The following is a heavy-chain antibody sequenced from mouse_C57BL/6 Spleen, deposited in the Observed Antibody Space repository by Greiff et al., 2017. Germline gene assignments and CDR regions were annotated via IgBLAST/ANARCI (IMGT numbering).Heavy chain of an antibody. D-gene: IGHD1-1*01. CDR3: ARECTGVSRDYDMGC. J-gene: IGHJ4*01. V-gene: IGHV14-3*01. CDR2: INPANGNT. Sequence: EVQLQQSVAELVRPGASVKLSCTASGFTINNTYMHWVKPRPEQGLEWIGRINPANGNTRYAPKFQGKATIPAATSSNSAYLQLSSLTSEDTAIYYCARECTGVSRDYDMGCWGPGSTGTVA. CDR1: GFTINNTY.